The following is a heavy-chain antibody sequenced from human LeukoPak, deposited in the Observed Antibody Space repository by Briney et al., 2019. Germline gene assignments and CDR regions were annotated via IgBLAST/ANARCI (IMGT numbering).Heavy chain of an antibody. CDR1: GGSFSGYY. CDR3: AREHTGWFGELLFHYYFDY. V-gene: IGHV4-34*01. D-gene: IGHD3-10*01. Sequence: SETLSLTCAVYGGSFSGYYWSCIRQPPGKGLEWIGEINHSGSTNYNPSLKSRVTISVDTSKNQFSLKLSSVTAADTAVYYCAREHTGWFGELLFHYYFDYWGQGTLVTVSS. CDR2: INHSGST. J-gene: IGHJ4*02.